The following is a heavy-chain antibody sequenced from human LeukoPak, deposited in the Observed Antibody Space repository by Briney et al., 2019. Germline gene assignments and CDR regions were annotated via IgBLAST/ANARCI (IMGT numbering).Heavy chain of an antibody. D-gene: IGHD6-19*01. V-gene: IGHV3-11*04. CDR1: GFTFSDYY. CDR2: ISSSGSTI. Sequence: KAGGSLRLSCAASGFTFSDYYMSWIRQAPGKGLEWVSYISSSGSTIYYADSVKGRFTISRDNVKNSLYLQMNSLRAEDTAVYYCARVPHSSGWYVGYYFDYWGQGTLVTVSS. J-gene: IGHJ4*02. CDR3: ARVPHSSGWYVGYYFDY.